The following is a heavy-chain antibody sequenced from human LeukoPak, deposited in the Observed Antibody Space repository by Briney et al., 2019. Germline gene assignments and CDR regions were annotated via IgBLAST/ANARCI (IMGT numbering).Heavy chain of an antibody. D-gene: IGHD2-21*01. J-gene: IGHJ4*02. V-gene: IGHV3-23*01. CDR3: AKGRGPGGIARHYIDY. CDR2: ISGSSGNT. CDR1: RSTFRDYA. Sequence: PGGSLRLSCAASRSTFRDYAMNWVRQAPGKGLEWVSSISGSSGNTYYTDPVKGRFTISRDNSKSTLYLQMNSLRAEDTAVYYCAKGRGPGGIARHYIDYWGQGTLVIVSS.